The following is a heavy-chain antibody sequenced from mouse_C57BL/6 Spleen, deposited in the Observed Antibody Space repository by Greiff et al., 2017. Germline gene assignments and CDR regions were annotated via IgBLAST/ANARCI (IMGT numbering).Heavy chain of an antibody. CDR3: ARDCYYGSSLWYFDV. D-gene: IGHD1-1*01. J-gene: IGHJ1*03. CDR1: GFTFSSYA. V-gene: IGHV5-4*01. Sequence: DVQLQESGGGLVKPGGSLKLSCAASGFTFSSYAMSWVRQTPEKRLEWVATISDGGSYTYYPDNVKGRFTISRDNAKNNLYLQMSHLKSEDTAMYYCARDCYYGSSLWYFDVWGTGTTVTVSS. CDR2: ISDGGSYT.